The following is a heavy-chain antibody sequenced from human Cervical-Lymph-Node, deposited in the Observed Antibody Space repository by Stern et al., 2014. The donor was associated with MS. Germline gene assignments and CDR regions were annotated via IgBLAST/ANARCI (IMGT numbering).Heavy chain of an antibody. V-gene: IGHV1-69*12. CDR2: VIPFVGTS. Sequence: VQLVQSGAEVKKPGSSVKISCKSSGGISWVRQAPGQGLEWMGGVIPFVGTSNYAQKFKGRVTITADPSTNTAYLEGSSLEPDDPAVYWWARGGGDNWFDPWGQGTLVTVSS. D-gene: IGHD3-16*01. J-gene: IGHJ5*02. CDR1: GG. CDR3: ARGGGDNWFDP.